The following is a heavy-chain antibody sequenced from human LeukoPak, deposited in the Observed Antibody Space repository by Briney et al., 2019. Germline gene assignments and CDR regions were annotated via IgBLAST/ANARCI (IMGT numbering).Heavy chain of an antibody. CDR1: GGSFSGYY. V-gene: IGHV4-34*01. D-gene: IGHD4-17*01. J-gene: IGHJ4*02. CDR3: ARPNDYGDDY. Sequence: PSETLSLTCAVYGGSFSGYYWSWIRQPPGKGLEWIGEINHSGSTNYNPSLKSRVTISVDTSTNQFSLKLNSVTAADTAVYYCARPNDYGDDYWGQGTLVTVSS. CDR2: INHSGST.